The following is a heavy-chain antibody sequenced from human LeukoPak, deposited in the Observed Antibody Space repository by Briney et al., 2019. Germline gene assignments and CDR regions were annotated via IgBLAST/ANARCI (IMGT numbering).Heavy chain of an antibody. D-gene: IGHD1-26*01. CDR3: AEDGGSQDLDY. Sequence: PGGCLRLSSAAPGFTFSSYAMSWVRQAPGKGLEWVSVISGSGGSTYYADSVKGRFTISRDNSKNTLYLQMDSLRAEDTAVYYCAEDGGSQDLDYWGQGTLVTVSS. CDR1: GFTFSSYA. J-gene: IGHJ4*02. CDR2: ISGSGGST. V-gene: IGHV3-23*01.